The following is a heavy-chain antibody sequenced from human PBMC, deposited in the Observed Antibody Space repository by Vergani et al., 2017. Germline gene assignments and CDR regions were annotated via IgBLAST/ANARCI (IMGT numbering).Heavy chain of an antibody. V-gene: IGHV4-34*01. Sequence: QVQLQQWGAGLLKHSETLSLTCAVYGRSFSGYYWSWIRPPPGKGLEWIGEINHSGRTNYTPSLKSRVTISVDTSKNQFSLKLSSVTAADTAVYYCARGRGSYDSSGYYHDYWGQGTLVTVSS. CDR1: GRSFSGYY. D-gene: IGHD3-22*01. CDR2: INHSGRT. CDR3: ARGRGSYDSSGYYHDY. J-gene: IGHJ4*02.